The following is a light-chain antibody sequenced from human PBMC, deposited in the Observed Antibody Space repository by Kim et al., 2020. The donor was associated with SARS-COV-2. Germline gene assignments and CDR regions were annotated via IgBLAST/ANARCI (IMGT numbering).Light chain of an antibody. Sequence: PGGTVTLTCASSTGAVTSTYYPNWFQQKPGQAPRALIYSTDNKYSWTPARFSGSLLGGKAALTLSAVQPEDEADYYCLLYYGGAVVFGGGTQLTVL. V-gene: IGLV7-43*01. J-gene: IGLJ2*01. CDR2: STD. CDR3: LLYYGGAVV. CDR1: TGAVTSTYY.